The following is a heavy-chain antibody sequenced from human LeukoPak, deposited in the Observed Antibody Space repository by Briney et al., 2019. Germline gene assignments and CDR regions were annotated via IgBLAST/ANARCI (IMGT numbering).Heavy chain of an antibody. J-gene: IGHJ3*02. CDR1: GFTFSSYA. V-gene: IGHV3-30-3*01. D-gene: IGHD3-3*01. CDR3: AREGPGRDFWSDPQMHAFDI. Sequence: PGRSLRLSCAASGFTFSSYAMHWVRQAPGKGLEWVAVISYDGSNKYYADSVKGRFTISRDNSKNTLYLQMNSLRAEDTAVYYCAREGPGRDFWSDPQMHAFDIWGQGTMVTVSS. CDR2: ISYDGSNK.